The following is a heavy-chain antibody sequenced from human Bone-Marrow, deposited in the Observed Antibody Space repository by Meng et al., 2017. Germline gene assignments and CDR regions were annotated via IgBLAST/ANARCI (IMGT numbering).Heavy chain of an antibody. CDR3: ARATPPSIFWSGKTLDY. D-gene: IGHD3-3*01. CDR1: GGTFSSYA. J-gene: IGHJ4*02. V-gene: IGHV1-69*06. Sequence: QVPLVESWGGVKKPGSSVKVSCKASGGTFSSYAISWVRQAPGQGLEWMGGIIPIFGTANYAQKLQGRVTMTTDTSTSTAYMELRSLRSDDTAVYYCARATPPSIFWSGKTLDYWGQGTLVTVSS. CDR2: IIPIFGTA.